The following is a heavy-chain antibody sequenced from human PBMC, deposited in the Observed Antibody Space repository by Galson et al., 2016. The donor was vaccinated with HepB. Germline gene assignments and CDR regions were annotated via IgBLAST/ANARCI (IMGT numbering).Heavy chain of an antibody. CDR2: INPSGGST. D-gene: IGHD6-19*01. J-gene: IGHJ5*02. CDR1: GYTFSSRY. CDR3: ARGGLLGIAVAGTWFDP. Sequence: SVKVSCKASGYTFSSRYIHWVRQAPGQGLEWMGIINPSGGSTKYALKLQGRVTMTRDTSTSTVYMELSSLRSEETAVYYCARGGLLGIAVAGTWFDPWGQGTLVTVSS. V-gene: IGHV1-46*04.